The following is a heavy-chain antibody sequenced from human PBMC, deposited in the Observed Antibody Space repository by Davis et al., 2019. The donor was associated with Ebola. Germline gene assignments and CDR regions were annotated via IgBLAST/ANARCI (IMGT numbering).Heavy chain of an antibody. V-gene: IGHV5-51*01. Sequence: GESLKISCKGSGYSFTTHWIGWVRQMPGKGLEWMGILYPGDSDTRYSPSFQGQVTISVDRSINTAYLQWSSLKASDSAMYYCARQEALYGSIDNWGQGTLVTVSS. CDR1: GYSFTTHW. CDR2: LYPGDSDT. D-gene: IGHD6-13*01. J-gene: IGHJ4*02. CDR3: ARQEALYGSIDN.